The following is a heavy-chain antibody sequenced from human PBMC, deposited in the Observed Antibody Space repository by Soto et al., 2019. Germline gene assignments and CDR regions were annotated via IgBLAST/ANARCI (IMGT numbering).Heavy chain of an antibody. V-gene: IGHV4-31*03. Sequence: SETLSLTCTVSGGSISSGGYYWSWIRQHPGKGLEWIGYIYYSGSTYYNPSLKSRVTISVDTSKNQFSLKLSSVTAADTAVYYCARAITIFGVADYYFDYWGQGTLVTVSS. CDR2: IYYSGST. CDR3: ARAITIFGVADYYFDY. J-gene: IGHJ4*02. D-gene: IGHD3-3*01. CDR1: GGSISSGGYY.